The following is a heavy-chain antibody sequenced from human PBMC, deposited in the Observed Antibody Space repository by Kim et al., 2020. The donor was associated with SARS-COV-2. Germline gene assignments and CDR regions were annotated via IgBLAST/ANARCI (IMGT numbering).Heavy chain of an antibody. V-gene: IGHV4-34*01. CDR2: INHSGDA. CDR1: SESFSGYY. CDR3: ARVAIYSYSY. J-gene: IGHJ4*02. Sequence: SETLSLTCEVSSESFSGYYWSWIRQPPGKGLEWIGKINHSGDADYNPFLKSRVTISVDTSKNQVSLTMTTVTAADTGMYYCARVAIYSYSYWGQGTLVTV. D-gene: IGHD4-4*01.